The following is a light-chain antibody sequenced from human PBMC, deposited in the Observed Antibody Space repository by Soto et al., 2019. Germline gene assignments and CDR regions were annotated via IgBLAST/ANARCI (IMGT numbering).Light chain of an antibody. V-gene: IGKV1-39*01. CDR3: QESYCTPWT. CDR2: DES. CDR1: QSIRSY. Sequence: DSQXTQPQSSLAARIGERVTSNCRASQSIRSYLNWYKQKKGKEXKXXXYDESSLKSGVHSRLRGSGSGTDFNINISMLQPEDFATYYCQESYCTPWTVGQGTKVDI. J-gene: IGKJ1*01.